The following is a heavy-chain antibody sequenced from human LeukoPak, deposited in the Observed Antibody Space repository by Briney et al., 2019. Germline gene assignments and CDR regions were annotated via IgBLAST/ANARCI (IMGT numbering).Heavy chain of an antibody. CDR2: ISDSGRII. CDR3: AGGPQYGGSFAY. J-gene: IGHJ4*02. Sequence: QAGRSLRLSCAASGFIFSSFEMARVRQAPGKGLEWISYISDSGRIIKDADSVKGRLTISRDDTHNTVYLQMNSLRAEDTAIYYCAGGPQYGGSFAYWGQGTLVTVSS. CDR1: GFIFSSFE. D-gene: IGHD3-16*01. V-gene: IGHV3-48*03.